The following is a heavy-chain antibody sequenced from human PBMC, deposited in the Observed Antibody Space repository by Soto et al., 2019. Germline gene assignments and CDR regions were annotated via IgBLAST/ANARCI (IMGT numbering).Heavy chain of an antibody. V-gene: IGHV3-23*01. Sequence: RRLSCAASGFTFSSYAMNWVRQAPGKGLEWVSAISGSGGSTYYADSVKGRFTISRDNSKNTLYLQMNSLRAEDTAVYYCAKDTLFRYDSSGYFDYWGQGPLVTVSS. J-gene: IGHJ4*02. CDR1: GFTFSSYA. CDR2: ISGSGGST. CDR3: AKDTLFRYDSSGYFDY. D-gene: IGHD3-22*01.